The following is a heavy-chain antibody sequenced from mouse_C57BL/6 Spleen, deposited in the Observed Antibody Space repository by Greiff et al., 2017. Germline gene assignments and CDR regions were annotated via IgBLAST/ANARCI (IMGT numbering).Heavy chain of an antibody. CDR3: ARSSYGSISGFAY. CDR1: GYTFTSYW. J-gene: IGHJ3*01. D-gene: IGHD1-1*01. V-gene: IGHV1-55*01. CDR2: IYPGSGST. Sequence: VQLQQPGAELVKPGASVKMSCKASGYTFTSYWITWVKQRPGQGLEWIGDIYPGSGSTNYNEKFKSKATLTVDTSSSTAYMQLSSLTSEDSAVYYCARSSYGSISGFAYWGQGTLVTVSA.